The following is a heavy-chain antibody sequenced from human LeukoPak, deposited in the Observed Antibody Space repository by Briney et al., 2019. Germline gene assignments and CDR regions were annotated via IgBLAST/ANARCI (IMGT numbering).Heavy chain of an antibody. CDR3: ARDRRYYDTSGTVYYDAMDV. Sequence: SETLSLTCTVSGGSISSYYWSWIRQPPGKGLEWIGYIYYSGSTNYKPSLKSRVTISVDTSKNQFSLKLSSVTAADTAVYYCARDRRYYDTSGTVYYDAMDVWGQGTTATVSS. CDR1: GGSISSYY. D-gene: IGHD3-22*01. J-gene: IGHJ6*02. V-gene: IGHV4-59*01. CDR2: IYYSGST.